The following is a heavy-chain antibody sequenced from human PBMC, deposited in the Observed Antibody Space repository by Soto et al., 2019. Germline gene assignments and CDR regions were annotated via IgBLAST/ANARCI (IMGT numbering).Heavy chain of an antibody. CDR2: IFYAGTT. J-gene: IGHJ6*02. D-gene: IGHD2-15*01. V-gene: IGHV4-59*02. CDR3: TRHAIIPKLLYGMDV. Sequence: SETLSLTCTVPGGSVSGYYWSWIRQPPGKGLEWLGYIFYAGTTLYNPSVQSRVSITVDTSKNQFSLKLSSVTAADTAVYYCTRHAIIPKLLYGMDVWGQGTTVTVYS. CDR1: GGSVSGYY.